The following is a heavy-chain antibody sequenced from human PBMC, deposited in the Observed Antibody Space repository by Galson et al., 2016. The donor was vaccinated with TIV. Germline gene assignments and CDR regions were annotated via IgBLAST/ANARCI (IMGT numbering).Heavy chain of an antibody. J-gene: IGHJ4*02. Sequence: SLRLSCAASDFTFNSYVMHWVRQAPGKGLEYVSGINTNGQTTYYSNSVRGRFTISRDNYKNTIYLQMGSLSAEDMGVYYCAREGLARKTWLDYWVQGAMVTVSS. CDR3: AREGLARKTWLDY. CDR1: DFTFNSYV. D-gene: IGHD3/OR15-3a*01. V-gene: IGHV3-64*01. CDR2: INTNGQTT.